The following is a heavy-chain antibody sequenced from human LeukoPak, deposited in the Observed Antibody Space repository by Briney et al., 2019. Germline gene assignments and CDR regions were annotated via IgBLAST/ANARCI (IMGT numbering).Heavy chain of an antibody. CDR3: ARSSGSYKYYFDY. J-gene: IGHJ4*02. V-gene: IGHV3-64*04. CDR2: INNGGST. Sequence: GGSLRLSCSASGFTFSSYGMHWVRQAPGKGLEYVSAINNGGSTYYADSVKGRFTISRDNSKNTLYLQMSSLRAEDTAVYYCARSSGSYKYYFDYWGQGTLVTVSS. CDR1: GFTFSSYG. D-gene: IGHD3-10*01.